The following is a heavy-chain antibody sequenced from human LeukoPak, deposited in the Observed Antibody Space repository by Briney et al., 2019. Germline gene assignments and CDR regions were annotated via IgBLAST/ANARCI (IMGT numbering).Heavy chain of an antibody. D-gene: IGHD2-8*01. CDR3: ARDLGYCTNGVCHTRFDY. Sequence: ETLSLTCAVSGGSISSSNWWSWVRQPPGKGLEWVASINHNGNVNYYVDSVKGRFSISRDNTKGSLFLQLNSLRAEDTAVYYCARDLGYCTNGVCHTRFDYWGQGTLVAVSS. J-gene: IGHJ4*02. CDR1: GGSISSSNW. CDR2: INHNGNVN. V-gene: IGHV3-7*03.